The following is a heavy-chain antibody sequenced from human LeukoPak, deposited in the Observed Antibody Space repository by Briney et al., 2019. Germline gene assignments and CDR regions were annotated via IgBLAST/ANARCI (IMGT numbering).Heavy chain of an antibody. V-gene: IGHV4-34*01. CDR2: INHSGST. CDR1: GGSFSGYY. J-gene: IGHJ6*03. Sequence: SKTLSLTCAVYGGSFSGYYWSWIRQPPGKGLEWIGEINHSGSTNYNPSLKSRVTISVDTSKNQFSLKLSSVTAADTAVYYCARKWLSNTPYYYYYYMDVWGKGTTVTVSS. D-gene: IGHD3-22*01. CDR3: ARKWLSNTPYYYYYYMDV.